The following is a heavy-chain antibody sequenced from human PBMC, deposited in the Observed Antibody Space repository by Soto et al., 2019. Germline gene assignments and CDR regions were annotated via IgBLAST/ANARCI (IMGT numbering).Heavy chain of an antibody. J-gene: IGHJ5*02. Sequence: SVKVSCKASGGTFGNYVISWARQAPLQVPEWMGGIIPMFGTENYARKFHGRLTITADEGTNIAYMELMSLRSEDTAMYYCATSSRKHCLGETCDENWFDPWGQ. V-gene: IGHV1-69*13. CDR2: IIPMFGTE. CDR3: ATSSRKHCLGETCDENWFDP. CDR1: GGTFGNYV. D-gene: IGHD4-17*01.